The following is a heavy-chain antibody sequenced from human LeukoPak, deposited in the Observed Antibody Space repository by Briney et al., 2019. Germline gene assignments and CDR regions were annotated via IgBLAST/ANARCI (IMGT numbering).Heavy chain of an antibody. J-gene: IGHJ4*02. CDR1: GFTFSSYA. CDR3: AKPTHITIFGVVIDYFDY. D-gene: IGHD3-3*01. CDR2: ISGSGGST. Sequence: TGGSLRLSCAASGFTFSSYAMSWVRQAPGKGLEWVSAISGSGGSTYYADSVKGRFTISRDNSKNTLYLQMNSLRAEDTAVYYCAKPTHITIFGVVIDYFDYWGQGTLVTVSS. V-gene: IGHV3-23*01.